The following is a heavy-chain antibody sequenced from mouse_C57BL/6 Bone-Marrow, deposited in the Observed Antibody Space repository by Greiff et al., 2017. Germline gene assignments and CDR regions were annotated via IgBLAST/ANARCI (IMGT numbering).Heavy chain of an antibody. CDR2: IDPENGDT. CDR1: GFNIKDDY. Sequence: VQLQQSGAELVRPGASVKLSCTASGFNIKDDYMHWVKQRPEQGLEWIGWIDPENGDTEYASKFQGTATITADTSSNTAYLQLSSLTSEDTAVYYCTTRSTVVATDAMDYWGQGTSVTVSS. J-gene: IGHJ4*01. CDR3: TTRSTVVATDAMDY. D-gene: IGHD1-1*01. V-gene: IGHV14-4*01.